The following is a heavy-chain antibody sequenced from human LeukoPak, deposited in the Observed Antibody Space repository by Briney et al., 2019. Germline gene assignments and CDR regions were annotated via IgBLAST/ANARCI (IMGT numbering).Heavy chain of an antibody. D-gene: IGHD6-13*01. V-gene: IGHV3-33*01. J-gene: IGHJ4*02. Sequence: GRSLRLSCAASGFTFSSYGMHWVRQAPGKGLEWVAVIWYDGSNKYYADSVKGRFTISRDSSKSTLSLQMNSLRAEDTAVYYCARGYSSNWYPYYFDYWGQGTLVTVSS. CDR3: ARGYSSNWYPYYFDY. CDR2: IWYDGSNK. CDR1: GFTFSSYG.